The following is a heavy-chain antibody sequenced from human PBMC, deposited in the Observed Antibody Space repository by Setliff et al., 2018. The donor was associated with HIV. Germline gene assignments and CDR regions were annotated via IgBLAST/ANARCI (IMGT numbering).Heavy chain of an antibody. D-gene: IGHD4-17*01. Sequence: VGSLRLSCSASGFTFSSYAMHWVRQAPGKGLEYVSAISSNGGSTYYADSVKGRFTISRDNSKNTLYLQMSSLRAEDTAVYYCVKARVDGDYYYYYMDVWGKGTTVTVSS. CDR2: ISSNGGST. CDR3: VKARVDGDYYYYYMDV. CDR1: GFTFSSYA. J-gene: IGHJ6*03. V-gene: IGHV3-64D*09.